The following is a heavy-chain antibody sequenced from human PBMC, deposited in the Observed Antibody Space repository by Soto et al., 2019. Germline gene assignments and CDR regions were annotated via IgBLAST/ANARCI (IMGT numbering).Heavy chain of an antibody. J-gene: IGHJ5*02. CDR1: GGTFSSYA. V-gene: IGHV1-69*06. Sequence: SVKVSCKASGGTFSSYAISWVRQAPGQGLEWMGGIIPIFGTANYAQKFQGRVTITADKSTSTAYMELSSPRSEDTAVYYCARRIRKRGFDPWGQGTLVTVSS. CDR3: ARRIRKRGFDP. D-gene: IGHD3-3*02. CDR2: IIPIFGTA.